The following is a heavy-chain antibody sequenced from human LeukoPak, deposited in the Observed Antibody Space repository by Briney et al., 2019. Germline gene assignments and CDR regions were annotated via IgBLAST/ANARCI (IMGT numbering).Heavy chain of an antibody. D-gene: IGHD2-15*01. J-gene: IGHJ3*01. Sequence: PGGSLRLSCAASGFTFSSYWMSWVRQAPGKGLEWVANIKQDESEKYYVDSVRGRFTISRDNAKNSLYLQMTSLRAEDTAVYYCARKGCFGSRCHDASDVWGQGTMVTVSS. CDR1: GFTFSSYW. CDR2: IKQDESEK. V-gene: IGHV3-7*05. CDR3: ARKGCFGSRCHDASDV.